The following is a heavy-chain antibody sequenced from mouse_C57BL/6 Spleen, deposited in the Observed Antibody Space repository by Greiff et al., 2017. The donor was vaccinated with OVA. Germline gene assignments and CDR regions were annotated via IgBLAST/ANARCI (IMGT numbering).Heavy chain of an antibody. D-gene: IGHD2-5*01. CDR3: ARALYSNPSYAMDY. CDR1: GYAFSSYW. J-gene: IGHJ4*01. CDR2: IYPGDGDT. V-gene: IGHV1-80*01. Sequence: QVQLQQSGAELVKPGASVKISCKASGYAFSSYWMNWVKQRPGKGLEWIGQIYPGDGDTNYNGKFKGKATLTADKSSSTAYMQLSSLTSEDSAVYFCARALYSNPSYAMDYWGQGTSVTVSS.